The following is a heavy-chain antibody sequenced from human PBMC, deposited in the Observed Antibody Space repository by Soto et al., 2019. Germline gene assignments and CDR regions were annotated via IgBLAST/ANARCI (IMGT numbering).Heavy chain of an antibody. CDR1: GYTFTSYG. Sequence: QVQLVQSGAEVKKPGASVKVSCKASGYTFTSYGISWVRQAPGQGLEWMGWSSAYNGNTNYAQKLQGRVTMSTDTSTSTAYMEVRSLSSDDTAVYYCERDRVAATASDAFDIWGQGTMVTVSS. CDR3: ERDRVAATASDAFDI. J-gene: IGHJ3*02. V-gene: IGHV1-18*01. CDR2: SSAYNGNT. D-gene: IGHD1-26*01.